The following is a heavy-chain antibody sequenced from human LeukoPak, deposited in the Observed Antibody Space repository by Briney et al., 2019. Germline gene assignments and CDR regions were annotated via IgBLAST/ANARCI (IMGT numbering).Heavy chain of an antibody. CDR1: GFTFSSYS. CDR2: IDSGSSYI. Sequence: PGGSLRLSCAASGFTFSSYSMIWVRQAPGKGLEWVSFIDSGSSYIYYADSVKGRFTISRDNAKNSLYLQMNSLRAEDTAVYYCASPTVTWWFDPWGQGTLVTVSS. J-gene: IGHJ5*02. D-gene: IGHD4-17*01. CDR3: ASPTVTWWFDP. V-gene: IGHV3-21*01.